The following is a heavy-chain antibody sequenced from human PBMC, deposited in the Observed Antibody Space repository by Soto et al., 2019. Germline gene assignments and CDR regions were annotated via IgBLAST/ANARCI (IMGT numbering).Heavy chain of an antibody. Sequence: SETLSLTCTVSGGSISSGGYHWSWIRQHPGKGLEWIGYIYYSGSTYYNPSLKSRVTISVDTSKNQFSLKLNSVTAADTAVYYCARAVAMAVVVAAPGNNWFDPWGQGTLVTVSS. J-gene: IGHJ5*02. CDR2: IYYSGST. D-gene: IGHD2-15*01. V-gene: IGHV4-31*03. CDR1: GGSISSGGYH. CDR3: ARAVAMAVVVAAPGNNWFDP.